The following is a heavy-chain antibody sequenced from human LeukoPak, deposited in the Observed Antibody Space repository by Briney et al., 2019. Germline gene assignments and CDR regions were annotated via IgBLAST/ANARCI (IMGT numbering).Heavy chain of an antibody. CDR2: IYYSGST. CDR3: AREGYYYDSSGYLEYYFDC. Sequence: SETLSLTCTVSGVSISSGGYYWSWIRQHPGKGLEWIGYIYYSGSTYYNPSLKSRVTISVDTSKNQFSLKLSSVTAADTAVYYCAREGYYYDSSGYLEYYFDCWGQGTLVTVSS. D-gene: IGHD3-22*01. V-gene: IGHV4-31*03. CDR1: GVSISSGGYY. J-gene: IGHJ4*02.